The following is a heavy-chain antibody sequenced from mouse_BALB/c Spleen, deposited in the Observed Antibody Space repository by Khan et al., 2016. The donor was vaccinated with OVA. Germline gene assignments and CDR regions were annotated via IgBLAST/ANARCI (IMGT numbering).Heavy chain of an antibody. J-gene: IGHJ3*01. CDR1: GYTFTSYW. D-gene: IGHD2-12*01. V-gene: IGHV1S22*01. Sequence: LQQPGSELVRPGASVKLSCKATGYTFTSYWMHWVKQRPGQGIEWIGDIYPGSGSTNYDEKLKSKATLTVDTSSSTAYMQLSSLTSEDSVVYYCTRCSYWFAYWGQGTLVTVSA. CDR2: IYPGSGST. CDR3: TRCSYWFAY.